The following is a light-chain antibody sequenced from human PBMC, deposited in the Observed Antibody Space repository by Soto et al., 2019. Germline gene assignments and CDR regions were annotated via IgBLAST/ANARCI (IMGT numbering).Light chain of an antibody. CDR1: QSISRS. J-gene: IGKJ3*01. CDR3: QQYQSYFLT. Sequence: DIQMTQSPSTLSASVGDRVTITVRASQSISRSLAWYQQKSGKAPKLLIYDASSLESGVPSRFSGSGFGTEFTLTISGLQPDDFATYYCQQYQSYFLTFGPGTKVDIK. V-gene: IGKV1-5*01. CDR2: DAS.